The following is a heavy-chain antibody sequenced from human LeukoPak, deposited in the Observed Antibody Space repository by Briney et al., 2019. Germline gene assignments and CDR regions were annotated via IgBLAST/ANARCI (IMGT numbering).Heavy chain of an antibody. CDR3: AKVRGTLSSHFFFDY. Sequence: GGCLRLSCVGSGFPFGEFAMHWVRQAPGKGLEWLSIISYNGAFIDYADSVKGRSTVSRDNAENSLFLHMNSLRPEDTAFYYCAKVRGTLSSHFFFDYWGQGIRVTVSS. D-gene: IGHD1-1*01. CDR2: ISYNGAFI. J-gene: IGHJ4*02. V-gene: IGHV3-9*01. CDR1: GFPFGEFA.